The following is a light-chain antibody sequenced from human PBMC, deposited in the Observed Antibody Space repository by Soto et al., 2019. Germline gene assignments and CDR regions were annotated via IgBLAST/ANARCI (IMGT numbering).Light chain of an antibody. V-gene: IGKV1-33*01. CDR2: DAS. Sequence: DIQITQSPSSLSASVGDRFTIACHSSQDISNYLNWYQQKPGKATKLLIYDASNLETGVPSRFSGSGSGTDFTFTISSLQPEDIATYYCQQYNSYPQTFGQGTRLEIK. CDR1: QDISNY. CDR3: QQYNSYPQT. J-gene: IGKJ5*01.